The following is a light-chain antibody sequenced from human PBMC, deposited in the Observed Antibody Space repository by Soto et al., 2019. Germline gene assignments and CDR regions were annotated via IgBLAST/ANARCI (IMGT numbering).Light chain of an antibody. V-gene: IGLV2-14*03. CDR1: SDDVGGYDF. CDR2: DVR. Sequence: QSVLTQPASVSGSPGQSTIISCTGTSDDVGGYDFVSWYQQRPGSVPQLIIYDVRYRPSGASPRFSGSKSGHTAYLTISGLQSDDEADYFCSSYTSTYSLVFGSGTKVTVL. J-gene: IGLJ1*01. CDR3: SSYTSTYSLV.